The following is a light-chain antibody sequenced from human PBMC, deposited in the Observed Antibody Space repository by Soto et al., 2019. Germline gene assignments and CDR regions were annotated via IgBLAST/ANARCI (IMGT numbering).Light chain of an antibody. CDR3: QQYGSSPFT. CDR2: GAS. CDR1: QSVTNSY. Sequence: EIVLTQSPGTLSLSPGERATLSCRASQSVTNSYLAWYQQKPGQAPRLLIYGASSRATGIPDRFSGSGSGTDFTLTVSRLEPEHFAVYYCQQYGSSPFTFGGGTK. J-gene: IGKJ4*01. V-gene: IGKV3-20*01.